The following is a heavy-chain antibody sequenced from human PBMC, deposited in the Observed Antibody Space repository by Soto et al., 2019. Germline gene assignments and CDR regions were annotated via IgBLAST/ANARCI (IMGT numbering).Heavy chain of an antibody. J-gene: IGHJ4*02. V-gene: IGHV3-23*01. Sequence: GGSLRLACAASGFTVRDYAMTWVRQTPGKGLEWVSLISKSGDKTYYADSVKGRFTISRDNSKNTLYLQMNSLRAEDTAVYYCAIDTLYCSGGSCYLYYFDYWGQGTLVTVSS. D-gene: IGHD2-15*01. CDR1: GFTVRDYA. CDR3: AIDTLYCSGGSCYLYYFDY. CDR2: ISKSGDKT.